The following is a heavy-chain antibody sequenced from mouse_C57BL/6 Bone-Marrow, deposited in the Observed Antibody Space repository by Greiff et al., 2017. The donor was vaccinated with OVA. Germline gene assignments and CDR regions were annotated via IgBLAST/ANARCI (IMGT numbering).Heavy chain of an antibody. CDR1: GYTFTSYW. CDR3: ARGTHFDY. CDR2: IDPSDSYT. V-gene: IGHV1-50*01. D-gene: IGHD2-14*01. Sequence: QVQLQQPGAELVKPGASVKLSCKASGYTFTSYWMQLVKQRPGQGLEWIGEIDPSDSYTNYNQKFKGKATLTVDTSSSTAYMQLSSLTSEDSAVYYCARGTHFDYWGQGTTLTVSS. J-gene: IGHJ2*01.